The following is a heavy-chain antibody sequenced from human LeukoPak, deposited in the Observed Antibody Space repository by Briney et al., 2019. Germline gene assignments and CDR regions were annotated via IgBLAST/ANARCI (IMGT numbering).Heavy chain of an antibody. CDR2: IKQDGSEK. D-gene: IGHD6-13*01. CDR1: GFTFSSYW. J-gene: IGHJ5*02. Sequence: PGGSLRLSCAASGFTFSSYWMSWVRQAPGKGLEWVANIKQDGSEKYYVDSVKGRFTISRDNAKNSLYLQMNSLRAEDTAVYYCARTGYSSSWYGKETNWFDPWGQGTLVTVSS. CDR3: ARTGYSSSWYGKETNWFDP. V-gene: IGHV3-7*01.